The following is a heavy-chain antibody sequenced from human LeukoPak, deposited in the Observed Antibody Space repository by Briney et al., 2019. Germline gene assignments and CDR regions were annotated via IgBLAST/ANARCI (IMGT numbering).Heavy chain of an antibody. D-gene: IGHD3-22*01. J-gene: IGHJ4*02. CDR3: ARDSGLLPIVTYYFDS. CDR1: GFTLSNYA. CDR2: ISSSSSYM. V-gene: IGHV3-21*01. Sequence: PGGSLRLSCAASGFTLSNYAMHWVRQAPGKGLEWVSSISSSSSYMYYADSMRGRFTISRDSAQNSLYLQMNGLKAEDTAVYYCARDSGLLPIVTYYFDSWGQGTLVTVSS.